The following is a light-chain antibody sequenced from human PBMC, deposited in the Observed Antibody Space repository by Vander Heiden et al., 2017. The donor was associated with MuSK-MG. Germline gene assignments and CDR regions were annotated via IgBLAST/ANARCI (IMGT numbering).Light chain of an antibody. J-gene: IGKJ2*01. V-gene: IGKV3-11*01. Sequence: EIVLIQSPATLSLTPGERATLSCRASQSVSSSLAWYQQKPGQAPRLLIYDASNRATGLQARFSGSGSATDFTLTISSLEPEDFAVYYCQQRSNWPYTFGQGTKLEIK. CDR3: QQRSNWPYT. CDR2: DAS. CDR1: QSVSSS.